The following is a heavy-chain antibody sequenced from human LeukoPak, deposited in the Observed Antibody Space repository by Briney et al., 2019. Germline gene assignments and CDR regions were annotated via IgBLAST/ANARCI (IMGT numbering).Heavy chain of an antibody. V-gene: IGHV1-2*02. CDR3: ARGRGTIGSNRDFYFYYYMDI. CDR1: GYTFTGYY. D-gene: IGHD2-21*01. CDR2: INPNSGGT. Sequence: GASVKVSCKASGYTFTGYYMHWVRQAPGQGLEWMGWINPNSGGTNYAQKFQGRVTMTRDTSISTVYMELSSLRPDDMAVYYCARGRGTIGSNRDFYFYYYMDIWGNGTTVTVSS. J-gene: IGHJ6*03.